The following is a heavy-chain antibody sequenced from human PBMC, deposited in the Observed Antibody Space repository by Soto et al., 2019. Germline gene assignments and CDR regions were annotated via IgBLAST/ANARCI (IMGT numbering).Heavy chain of an antibody. CDR1: GGSISGYY. V-gene: IGHV4-59*08. CDR3: ARQQVGYSSTWSPDY. J-gene: IGHJ4*02. Sequence: SETLSLTCTVSGGSISGYYWTWIRQPPGKGLEWIGYIYYSGSTNYNPSLKSRVTISVDTSKNQFSLKVNSVTAADTAVYYCARQQVGYSSTWSPDYWGQGTLVTVSS. CDR2: IYYSGST. D-gene: IGHD6-13*01.